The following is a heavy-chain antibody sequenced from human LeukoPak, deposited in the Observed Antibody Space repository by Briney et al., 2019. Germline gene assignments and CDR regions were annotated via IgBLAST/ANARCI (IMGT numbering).Heavy chain of an antibody. CDR2: INSDGSIT. V-gene: IGHV3-74*01. J-gene: IGHJ3*02. Sequence: GGSLRLSCAASGFSFSSYWMHWVRQAPGKGLVWVSRINSDGSITTYADSVKGRFTISRDNAKNALFLQMNSLRAEDTAVYYCARPRRANAVFDIWAQGTMVTVSS. D-gene: IGHD6-19*01. CDR3: ARPRRANAVFDI. CDR1: GFSFSSYW.